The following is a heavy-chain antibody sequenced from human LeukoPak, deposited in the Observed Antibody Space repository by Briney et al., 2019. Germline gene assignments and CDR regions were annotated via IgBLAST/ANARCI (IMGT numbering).Heavy chain of an antibody. Sequence: SETLSLTCTVSGGSISSYYWSWIRQPAGKGLEWIGRIYTSGSTNYNPSLKSRVTMSVDTSKNQFSLKLSSVTAADTAVYYCARDYYDSSGYYLIPDAFDIWGQGTMVTVSS. CDR1: GGSISSYY. CDR3: ARDYYDSSGYYLIPDAFDI. CDR2: IYTSGST. V-gene: IGHV4-4*07. D-gene: IGHD3-22*01. J-gene: IGHJ3*02.